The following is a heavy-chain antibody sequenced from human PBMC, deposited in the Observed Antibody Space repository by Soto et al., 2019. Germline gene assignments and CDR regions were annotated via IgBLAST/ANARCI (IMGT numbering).Heavy chain of an antibody. Sequence: EASVKVSCKASGGTFSSYAISWVRQAPGQGLEWMGGIIPIFGTANYAQKFQGRVTITADESTSTAYMELSSLRSEDTAVYYCARDREYYYDSSGYRAFDIWGQGTMVTVSS. CDR1: GGTFSSYA. CDR2: IIPIFGTA. CDR3: ARDREYYYDSSGYRAFDI. V-gene: IGHV1-69*13. D-gene: IGHD3-22*01. J-gene: IGHJ3*02.